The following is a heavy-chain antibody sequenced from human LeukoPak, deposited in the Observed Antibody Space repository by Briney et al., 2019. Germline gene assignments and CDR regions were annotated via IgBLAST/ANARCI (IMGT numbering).Heavy chain of an antibody. D-gene: IGHD3-3*01. J-gene: IGHJ6*03. Sequence: GASVKISCKASGGTFSSYAISWVRQAPGQGLEWMGGIIPIFGTANYAQKFQGRVTITADKSTSTAYMELSSLRSEDTAVYYCARGYYDFWREITTDEKYYYYYMDVWGKGTTVTVSS. V-gene: IGHV1-69*06. CDR3: ARGYYDFWREITTDEKYYYYYMDV. CDR2: IIPIFGTA. CDR1: GGTFSSYA.